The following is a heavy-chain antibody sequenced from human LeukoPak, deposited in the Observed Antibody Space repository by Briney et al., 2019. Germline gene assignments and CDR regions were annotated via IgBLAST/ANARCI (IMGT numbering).Heavy chain of an antibody. CDR2: ISNGNT. Sequence: GGSLRLSCAASAFPFSNHAMSWVRQPPGKGLEWVSAISNGNTYYADSVRGRFTISRDDSKNMVYLQMNSLRDEDTALCYCVREAGYCASVCLKSNWFDPWGQGTLVTVSS. D-gene: IGHD2-21*02. V-gene: IGHV3-23*01. CDR3: VREAGYCASVCLKSNWFDP. J-gene: IGHJ5*02. CDR1: AFPFSNHA.